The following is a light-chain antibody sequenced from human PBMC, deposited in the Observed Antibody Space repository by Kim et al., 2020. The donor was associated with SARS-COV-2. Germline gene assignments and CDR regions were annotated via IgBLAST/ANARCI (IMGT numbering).Light chain of an antibody. J-gene: IGKJ4*01. V-gene: IGKV3-11*01. Sequence: LSPGERATLSCRASQEINRSLGWYQQKPGQAPRLLIYEAANRATGIPGRFSGSGSGTDFTLTISSLEPEDFAVYYCQQRSIWPLTFGGGTKVDIK. CDR1: QEINRS. CDR2: EAA. CDR3: QQRSIWPLT.